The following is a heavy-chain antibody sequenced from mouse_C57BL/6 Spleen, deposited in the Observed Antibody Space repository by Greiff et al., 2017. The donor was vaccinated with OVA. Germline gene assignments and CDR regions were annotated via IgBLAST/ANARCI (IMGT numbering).Heavy chain of an antibody. CDR2: FYPGSGSI. CDR3: ARHEDYYGSSPAWFAY. D-gene: IGHD1-1*01. Sequence: VQLQESGAELVKPGASVKLSCKASGYTFTEYTIHWVKQRSGQGLEWIGWFYPGSGSIKYNEKFKDKATLTADKSSSTVYMELSRLTSEDSAVYFGARHEDYYGSSPAWFAYWGQGTLVTVSA. J-gene: IGHJ3*01. CDR1: GYTFTEYT. V-gene: IGHV1-62-2*01.